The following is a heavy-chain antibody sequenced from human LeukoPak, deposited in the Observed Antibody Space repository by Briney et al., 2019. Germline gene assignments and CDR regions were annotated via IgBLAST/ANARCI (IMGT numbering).Heavy chain of an antibody. D-gene: IGHD1-26*01. J-gene: IGHJ4*02. CDR2: IYPGDSDT. V-gene: IGHV5-51*01. Sequence: GESLKISCKGSGYDFSGDWIGWVRQMPGKGLELMGIIYPGDSDTRYSPSFQGQVTISADKSISTAYLQWTSLKASDTAMYYCARHRHFWAVGARGYFDYWGQGTLVTVSS. CDR3: ARHRHFWAVGARGYFDY. CDR1: GYDFSGDW.